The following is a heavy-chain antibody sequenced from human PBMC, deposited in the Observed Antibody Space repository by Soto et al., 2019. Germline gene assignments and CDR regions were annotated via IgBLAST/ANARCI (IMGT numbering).Heavy chain of an antibody. J-gene: IGHJ4*02. V-gene: IGHV1-69*13. Sequence: SVKVSCKASGGTFSSYAISWVRQSPGQGLEWMGGIIPIFGTANYAQKFQGRVTITADESTSTAYMELSSLRSEDTAVYYCARSHSSGWYWDFDYWGQGTLVTVSS. CDR1: GGTFSSYA. CDR3: ARSHSSGWYWDFDY. D-gene: IGHD6-19*01. CDR2: IIPIFGTA.